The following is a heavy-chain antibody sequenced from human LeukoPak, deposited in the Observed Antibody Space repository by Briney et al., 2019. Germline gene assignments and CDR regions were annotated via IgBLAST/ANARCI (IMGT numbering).Heavy chain of an antibody. CDR3: ARGSQLVYWN. Sequence: GGSLRLSRAASGFTFSNYWMSWVRQAPGKGLEWVANIKQDGTEKYYVDSVKGRFTISRDDAKNSLYLQMNSLRSEDTAVYYCARGSQLVYWNWGQGTLVTVST. CDR1: GFTFSNYW. V-gene: IGHV3-7*03. D-gene: IGHD2-2*02. J-gene: IGHJ4*02. CDR2: IKQDGTEK.